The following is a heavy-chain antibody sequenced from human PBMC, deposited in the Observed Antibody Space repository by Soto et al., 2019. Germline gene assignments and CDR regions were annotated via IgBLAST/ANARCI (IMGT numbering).Heavy chain of an antibody. J-gene: IGHJ6*02. CDR3: ARAIVYYGMDV. V-gene: IGHV3-74*01. CDR2: INSDGSST. CDR1: GFSFSNCW. Sequence: EVQLVESGGGLVQPGGSLRLSCAASGFSFSNCWMHWVRQAPGMGLVWVSHINSDGSSTTYADSVKGRFTISRDKAKNTLYLQMNSLRAEDTAVYYCARAIVYYGMDVWGQGTTVTVTS. D-gene: IGHD3-22*01.